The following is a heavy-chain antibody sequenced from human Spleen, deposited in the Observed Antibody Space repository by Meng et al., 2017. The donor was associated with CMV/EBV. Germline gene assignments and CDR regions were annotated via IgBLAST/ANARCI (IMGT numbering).Heavy chain of an antibody. V-gene: IGHV5-51*01. CDR2: IYPGDSDT. Sequence: KVSCKASGYTFTSYDINWVRQAPGQGLEWMGIIYPGDSDTRYSPSFQGQVTISADKSISTAYLQWSSLKASDTAIYYCARNYYDSSGYYYLFDYWGQGTLVTVSS. D-gene: IGHD3-22*01. J-gene: IGHJ4*02. CDR1: GYTFTSYD. CDR3: ARNYYDSSGYYYLFDY.